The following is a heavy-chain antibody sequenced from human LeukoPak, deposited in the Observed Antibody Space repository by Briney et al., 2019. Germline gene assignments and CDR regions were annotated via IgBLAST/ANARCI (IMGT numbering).Heavy chain of an antibody. V-gene: IGHV4-59*12. CDR3: ARGLPVPAHNALDL. CDR1: GGSISSYY. CDR2: IYYSGST. D-gene: IGHD6-19*01. Sequence: SETLSLTCTVSGGSISSYYWSWIRQPPGKGLEWIGYIYYSGSTNYNPSLKSRVTISVDTSKNQFSLNLSSVTAADTAVYFCARGLPVPAHNALDLWGQRTMVAVSS. J-gene: IGHJ3*01.